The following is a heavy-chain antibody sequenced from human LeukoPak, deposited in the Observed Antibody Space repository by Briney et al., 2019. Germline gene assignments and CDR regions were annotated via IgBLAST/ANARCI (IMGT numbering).Heavy chain of an antibody. CDR3: ASGDYYDSSGYYGNEYFQH. Sequence: ASVKVSCKASGYTFTSYYMHWARQAPGQGLEWMGIINPSGGSTSYAQKFQGRVTMTRDTSTSTVYMELSSLRSEDTAVYYCASGDYYDSSGYYGNEYFQHWGQGTLVTVSS. CDR1: GYTFTSYY. J-gene: IGHJ1*01. D-gene: IGHD3-22*01. CDR2: INPSGGST. V-gene: IGHV1-46*01.